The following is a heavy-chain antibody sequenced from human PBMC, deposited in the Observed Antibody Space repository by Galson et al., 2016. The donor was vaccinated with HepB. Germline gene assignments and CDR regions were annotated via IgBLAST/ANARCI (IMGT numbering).Heavy chain of an antibody. Sequence: SLRLSCAASGYFFSDFSMNWVRQAPGKGLEWVSYISSSSGVLYYADSVKGRFTISRDDAKNSLYLQMNSLRDEDTAVYYCARDLHSGAYTFDYWGQGTLVT. CDR2: ISSSSGVL. D-gene: IGHD1-26*01. CDR1: GYFFSDFS. CDR3: ARDLHSGAYTFDY. J-gene: IGHJ4*02. V-gene: IGHV3-48*02.